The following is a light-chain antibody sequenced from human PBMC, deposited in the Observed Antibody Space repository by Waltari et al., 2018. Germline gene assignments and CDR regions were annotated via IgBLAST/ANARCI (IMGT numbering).Light chain of an antibody. CDR3: QQTYSTLRT. CDR2: SAS. V-gene: IGKV1-39*01. CDR1: QSISNY. J-gene: IGKJ4*01. Sequence: DIQMTQSPSSLSASVGDTVTITCRASQSISNYLNWYQQKPGKAPNLLVYSASSLQSGVPSRFTGSGSGTDFTRTITSLQPEDFATYYCQQTYSTLRTFGGGTKVEIK.